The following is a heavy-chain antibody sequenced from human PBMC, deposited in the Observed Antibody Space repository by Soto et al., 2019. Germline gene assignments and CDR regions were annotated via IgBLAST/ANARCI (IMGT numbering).Heavy chain of an antibody. Sequence: QVQLQESGPRLVKPSGTLSLTCGVSGDSFSSSNWWTWIRQPPGKGLECIGDILQTGQTALSPSLRSRITISRYTSTKQFSRNLTSVTATDTAVYYCARSPRRVDGKWYVDYWGPGALVTVSS. D-gene: IGHD2-15*01. V-gene: IGHV4-4*02. CDR2: ILQTGQT. CDR3: ARSPRRVDGKWYVDY. J-gene: IGHJ4*02. CDR1: GDSFSSSNW.